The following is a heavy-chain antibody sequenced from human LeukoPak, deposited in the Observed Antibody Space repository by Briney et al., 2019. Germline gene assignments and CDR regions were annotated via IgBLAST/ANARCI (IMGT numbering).Heavy chain of an antibody. D-gene: IGHD5/OR15-5a*01. V-gene: IGHV3-23*01. CDR1: GLTFSSYA. CDR3: AKGLFYVNLDY. CDR2: ISGSGGST. J-gene: IGHJ4*02. Sequence: GGSLRLSCAASGLTFSSYAMSWVRQAPGKGLEWVSAISGSGGSTYYADPVKGRFTISRDNSKNTLYLQMNSLRAEDTAVYYCAKGLFYVNLDYWGQGTLVTVSS.